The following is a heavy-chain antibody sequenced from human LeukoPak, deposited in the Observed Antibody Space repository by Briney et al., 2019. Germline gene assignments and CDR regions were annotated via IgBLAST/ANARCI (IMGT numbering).Heavy chain of an antibody. Sequence: GGSLRLSCAASEFPFSDYWMTWVRQAPGKGLEWVANIKQDGSEKYYVDSVKGRFTISRDNAKNSLYLQMNSLRAEDTAVYYCARVAAPSYYFDYWGQGTLVTVSS. J-gene: IGHJ4*02. D-gene: IGHD6-6*01. CDR1: EFPFSDYW. CDR3: ARVAAPSYYFDY. V-gene: IGHV3-7*01. CDR2: IKQDGSEK.